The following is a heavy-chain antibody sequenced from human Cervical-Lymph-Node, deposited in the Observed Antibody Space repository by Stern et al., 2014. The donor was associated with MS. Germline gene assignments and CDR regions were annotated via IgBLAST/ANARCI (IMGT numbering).Heavy chain of an antibody. V-gene: IGHV5-51*01. Sequence: VQLVQSGAEVKKPGESLTISCTGSGYSFTANWIAWVRQMPGKGLEWMVFFYPGDSDTRYGPSYQGQVTISADKSISTAYLQWSSLKASDTAMYYCARGYGDYAFDYWGQGTLVTVSS. J-gene: IGHJ4*02. CDR1: GYSFTANW. D-gene: IGHD4-17*01. CDR3: ARGYGDYAFDY. CDR2: FYPGDSDT.